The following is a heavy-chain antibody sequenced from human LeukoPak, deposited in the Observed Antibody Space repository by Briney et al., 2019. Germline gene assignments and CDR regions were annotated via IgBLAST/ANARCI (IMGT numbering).Heavy chain of an antibody. CDR1: GYTFTGYY. CDR3: ARLALNYYGSGSYSFDY. CDR2: INPNSGGT. V-gene: IGHV1-2*02. J-gene: IGHJ4*02. Sequence: ASVKVSCKASGYTFTGYYMHWVRQAPGQGLEWMGWINPNSGGTNDAQKFQGRVTMTRDTSISTAYMELSRLRSDDTAVYYCARLALNYYGSGSYSFDYWGQGTLVTVSS. D-gene: IGHD3-10*01.